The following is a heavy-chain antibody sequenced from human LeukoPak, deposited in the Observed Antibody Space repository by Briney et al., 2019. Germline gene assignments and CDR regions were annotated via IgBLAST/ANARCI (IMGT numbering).Heavy chain of an antibody. CDR3: ARGFGSPGYDFWSGPEGYYFDY. CDR1: GYTFTSYD. V-gene: IGHV1-8*01. Sequence: ASVKVSCKASGYTFTSYDINWVRQATGQGLEWMGWINPNSGNTGYAQKFQGRVTMTRNTSISTAYMELSSLRSEDTAVYHCARGFGSPGYDFWSGPEGYYFDYWGQGTLVTVSS. CDR2: INPNSGNT. J-gene: IGHJ4*02. D-gene: IGHD3-3*01.